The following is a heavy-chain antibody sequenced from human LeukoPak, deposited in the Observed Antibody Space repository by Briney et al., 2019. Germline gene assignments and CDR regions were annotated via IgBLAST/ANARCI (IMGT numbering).Heavy chain of an antibody. Sequence: GGSLRLSCAASGFTVSSSYMNWVRQAPGKGLEWVSGISGSGDTTYYADSVKGRFTISRDNSKNTVYLQMNSLRAEDTAVYYCAKDDGWLQYNYWGQGTLVTVSS. D-gene: IGHD5-24*01. CDR1: GFTVSSSY. CDR3: AKDDGWLQYNY. V-gene: IGHV3-23*01. J-gene: IGHJ4*02. CDR2: ISGSGDTT.